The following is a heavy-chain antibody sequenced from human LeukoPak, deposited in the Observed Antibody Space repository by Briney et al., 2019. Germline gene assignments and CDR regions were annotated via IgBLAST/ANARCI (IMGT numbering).Heavy chain of an antibody. V-gene: IGHV3-30*02. CDR1: GFTFSSFG. CDR2: IRYDGSDK. Sequence: PGGSLRLSCAASGFTFSSFGMYWVRQAPGKGLEWVTFIRYDGSDKYYADSVKGRFTISRDNAKNSLYLQMNSLRAEDTAEYFCARDSRAVAADFDYWGQGTLVTVSS. CDR3: ARDSRAVAADFDY. J-gene: IGHJ4*02. D-gene: IGHD6-19*01.